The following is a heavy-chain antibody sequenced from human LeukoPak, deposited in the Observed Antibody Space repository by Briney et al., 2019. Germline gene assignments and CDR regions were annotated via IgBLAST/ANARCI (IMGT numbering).Heavy chain of an antibody. J-gene: IGHJ6*03. CDR2: INPNSGGT. V-gene: IGHV1-2*02. CDR1: GYTFTGYY. D-gene: IGHD4-17*01. Sequence: ASVKVSCKASGYTFTGYYMHWVRQAPGQGLEWMGWINPNSGGTNYAQKFQGRVTMTRDTSISTAYMELSRLRSDDTAVYYCATVTTGYYYYMDVWGKGTTVTVSS. CDR3: ATVTTGYYYYMDV.